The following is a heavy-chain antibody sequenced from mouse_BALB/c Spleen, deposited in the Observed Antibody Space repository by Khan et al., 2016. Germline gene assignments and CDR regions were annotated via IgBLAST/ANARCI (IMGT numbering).Heavy chain of an antibody. CDR3: SRAGYYGYLTY. J-gene: IGHJ3*01. D-gene: IGHD1-1*01. Sequence: EVQLVESGGGLVQPGGSLKLSCAASGFDFSRYWMSWVRQAPGKGLEWIGEINRDSSTINYTPSLKDKFIISRDNAKNTLYLQMSNVSYEATAFSYCSRAGYYGYLTYLVQLTLVTVSA. CDR2: INRDSSTI. CDR1: GFDFSRYW. V-gene: IGHV4-1*02.